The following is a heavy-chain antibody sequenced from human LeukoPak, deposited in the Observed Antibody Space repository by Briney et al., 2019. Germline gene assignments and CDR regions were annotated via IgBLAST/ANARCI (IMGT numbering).Heavy chain of an antibody. Sequence: SETLSLTCAVYGGSFSGYYWSWIRQPPGKGLEWIGEINHSGSTNYNPSLKSRVTISVDTSKNQFSLKLSSVTAADTAVYYCAKRPLIGIYLDYWGQGTLVTVSS. J-gene: IGHJ4*02. D-gene: IGHD1-20*01. V-gene: IGHV4-34*01. CDR2: INHSGST. CDR1: GGSFSGYY. CDR3: AKRPLIGIYLDY.